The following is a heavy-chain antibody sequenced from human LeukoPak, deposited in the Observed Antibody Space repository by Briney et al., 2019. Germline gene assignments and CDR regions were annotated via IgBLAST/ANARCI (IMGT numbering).Heavy chain of an antibody. CDR1: GGSLSSYY. V-gene: IGHV4-4*07. CDR3: ARGYSGSKALLLSYFDY. J-gene: IGHJ4*02. D-gene: IGHD1-26*01. Sequence: PSETLSLTCTVSGGSLSSYYWSWIPQPAGKGLEWIGRIYTSGSTNYNPSLKSRVTMSVDTSKNQFSLKLSSVTAADTAVYYCARGYSGSKALLLSYFDYWGQGTLVTVSS. CDR2: IYTSGST.